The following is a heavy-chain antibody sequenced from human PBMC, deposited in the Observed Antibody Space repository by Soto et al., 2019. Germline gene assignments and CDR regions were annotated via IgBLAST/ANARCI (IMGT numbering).Heavy chain of an antibody. J-gene: IGHJ4*02. CDR1: GYSFTTYW. Sequence: PGESLKISCKASGYSFTTYWITWVRQMPGKGLEWMGRIDPTDSYTNYSPSFQGHVTISVDKSITTAYLQWSSLRASDTGMYYCARLTMIRGVPQRDDYWGQGTLVTRLL. V-gene: IGHV5-10-1*01. CDR3: ARLTMIRGVPQRDDY. D-gene: IGHD3-10*01. CDR2: IDPTDSYT.